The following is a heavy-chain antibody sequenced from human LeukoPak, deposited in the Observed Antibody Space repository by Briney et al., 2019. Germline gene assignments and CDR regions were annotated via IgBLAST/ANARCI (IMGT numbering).Heavy chain of an antibody. CDR2: ISGSTGVT. J-gene: IGHJ3*01. D-gene: IGHD1-26*01. CDR1: GFTFSDYY. V-gene: IGHV3-23*01. CDR3: AKHDSGSHAALDV. Sequence: GGSLRLSCGASGFTFSDYYMSWIRQAPGKGLEWVSVISGSTGVTYYADSVKGRFTISRDNSKNTLYLHMNSLTVEDTAVYHCAKHDSGSHAALDVWGQGTMVTVSS.